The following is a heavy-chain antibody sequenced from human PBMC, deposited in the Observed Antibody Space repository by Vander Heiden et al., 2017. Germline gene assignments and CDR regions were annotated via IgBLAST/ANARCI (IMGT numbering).Heavy chain of an antibody. CDR2: IYGNDDK. V-gene: IGHV2-5*01. D-gene: IGHD6-6*01. J-gene: IGHJ4*02. Sequence: QITLKESGPTLVKPTQTLTLTCTFSGFSLITGGVAVGGIRQPPGKALEWLALIYGNDDKRYSPSLKSRLTITKDTSKNQVVLSMTNMDPVDTATYYCAHRQVSSFDYWGQGALVTVSS. CDR3: AHRQVSSFDY. CDR1: GFSLITGGVA.